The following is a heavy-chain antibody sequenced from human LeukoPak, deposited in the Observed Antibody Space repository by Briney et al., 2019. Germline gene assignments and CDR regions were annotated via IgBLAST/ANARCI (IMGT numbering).Heavy chain of an antibody. D-gene: IGHD3-16*02. CDR1: GFTFSSYA. CDR2: ISGSGGST. V-gene: IGHV3-23*01. CDR3: AKDASRWDYDYVWGSYRYDRY. Sequence: GGSLRLSCAASGFTFSSYAMSWVRQAPGKGLEWVSAISGSGGSTYYADSVKGRFTISRDNSKNTLYLQMNSLRAEDTAVYYCAKDASRWDYDYVWGSYRYDRYWGQGTLVTVSS. J-gene: IGHJ4*02.